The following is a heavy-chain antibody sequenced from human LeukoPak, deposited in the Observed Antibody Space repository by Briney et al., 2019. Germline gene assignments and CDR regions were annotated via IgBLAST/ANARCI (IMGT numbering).Heavy chain of an antibody. D-gene: IGHD6-19*01. Sequence: PGGSLRLSCAASGFTFSTDAMTWVRQAPGKGLQWVPAISGSGGDTYYEDSVKGRFTISRDNSKNMMYLQMNSLRAEDTAVYYCARDSSGWSKNYWGQGTLVTVSS. CDR1: GFTFSTDA. V-gene: IGHV3-23*01. CDR3: ARDSSGWSKNY. CDR2: ISGSGGDT. J-gene: IGHJ4*02.